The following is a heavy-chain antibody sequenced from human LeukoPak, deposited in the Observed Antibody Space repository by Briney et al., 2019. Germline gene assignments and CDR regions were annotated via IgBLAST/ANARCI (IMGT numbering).Heavy chain of an antibody. D-gene: IGHD3-10*01. J-gene: IGHJ4*02. Sequence: SETLSLTCTVSGGSISSYYWSWIRQPAGKGLEWIGRIYTSGSTNYNPSLKSRVTMSVDTSKNQFSLKLSSVTAADTAVYYCAREGGLLWFGELPPYYFDYWGQGTLVTVSS. CDR2: IYTSGST. V-gene: IGHV4-4*07. CDR3: AREGGLLWFGELPPYYFDY. CDR1: GGSISSYY.